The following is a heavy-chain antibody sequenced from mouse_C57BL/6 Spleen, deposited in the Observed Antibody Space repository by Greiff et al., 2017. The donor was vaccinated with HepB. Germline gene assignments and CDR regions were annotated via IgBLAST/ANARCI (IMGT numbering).Heavy chain of an antibody. CDR3: ARDGSSYDFDY. CDR1: GYSITSGYY. Sequence: VQLKQSGPGLVKPSQSLSLTCSVTGYSITSGYYWNWIRQFPGNKLEWMGYISYDGSNNYNPSLKNRISITRDTSKNQFFLKLNSVTTEDTATYYCARDGSSYDFDYWGQGTTLTVSS. V-gene: IGHV3-6*01. CDR2: ISYDGSN. J-gene: IGHJ2*01. D-gene: IGHD1-1*01.